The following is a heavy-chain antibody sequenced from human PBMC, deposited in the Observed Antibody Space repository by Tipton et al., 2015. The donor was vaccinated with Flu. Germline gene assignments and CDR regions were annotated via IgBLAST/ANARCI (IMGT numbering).Heavy chain of an antibody. CDR3: ARDDSGFNDY. V-gene: IGHV4-39*07. Sequence: TLSLTCAVSGAPVRGGIYSWNWIRQPPGKGPEWIGSMLYGGSTYYNPSLESRVTISLDTSKNQFSLKLSSVTAADTAVYYCARDDSGFNDYWGPGTLVTVSS. CDR2: MLYGGST. D-gene: IGHD3-22*01. J-gene: IGHJ4*02. CDR1: GAPVRGGIYS.